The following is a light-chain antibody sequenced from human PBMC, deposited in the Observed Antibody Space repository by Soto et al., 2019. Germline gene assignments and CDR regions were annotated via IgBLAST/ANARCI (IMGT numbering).Light chain of an antibody. J-gene: IGLJ2*01. Sequence: QSVLTQPPSVSAAPGQTVTISCSGTGSNIGSNSVSWYQQVPGTAPKLLLYDNNKRPSGIPDRFSGSKSGTSATLGITGLQTADEADYYCGTWESYLSVGVFGGGTKLTVL. CDR3: GTWESYLSVGV. CDR2: DNN. CDR1: GSNIGSNS. V-gene: IGLV1-51*01.